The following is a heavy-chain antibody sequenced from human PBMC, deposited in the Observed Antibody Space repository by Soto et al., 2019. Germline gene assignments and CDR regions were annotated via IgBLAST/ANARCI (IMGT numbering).Heavy chain of an antibody. J-gene: IGHJ1*01. CDR1: GGSISSYY. CDR2: IYYSGST. Sequence: QVQLQESGPGLVKPSETLSLTCTVSGGSISSYYWSWIRQPPGKGLEWLGYIYYSGSTNYNPSLKSRVTLSVDTSKNQFSLKLSSVTAADTAVYYCARVLTGGPSSVTIEYFHHWGQGTLVTVSS. V-gene: IGHV4-59*01. D-gene: IGHD4-17*01. CDR3: ARVLTGGPSSVTIEYFHH.